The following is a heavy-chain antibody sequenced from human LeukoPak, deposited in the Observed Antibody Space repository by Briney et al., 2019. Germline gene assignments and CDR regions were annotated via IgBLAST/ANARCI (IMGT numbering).Heavy chain of an antibody. D-gene: IGHD5-18*01. Sequence: SETLSLTCTVSGYSISSGYYWGWIRQPPGKGLEWIGSIYHSGSTYYNPSLKSRVTISVDTSKNQFSLKLASVTAAGTAIYYCAKGAGGFSYYNWFDPWGQGTLVTVSS. CDR3: AKGAGGFSYYNWFDP. V-gene: IGHV4-38-2*02. CDR2: IYHSGST. CDR1: GYSISSGYY. J-gene: IGHJ5*02.